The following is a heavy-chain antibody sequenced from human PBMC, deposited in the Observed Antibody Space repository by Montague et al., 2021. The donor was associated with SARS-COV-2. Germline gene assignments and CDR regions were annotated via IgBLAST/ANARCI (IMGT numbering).Heavy chain of an antibody. CDR1: GALLSSYSLY. Sequence: DSPGALLSSYSLYWHWIRQSPAIVLEWLASTYYRSKWYHDSAPSVSGRATVNPDTSRNQFSLHLDSVTPEDPALYFCARKMDSSLDVWGKGTMVIVSS. V-gene: IGHV6-1*01. D-gene: IGHD2-2*03. CDR2: TYYRSKWYH. J-gene: IGHJ3*01. CDR3: ARKMDSSLDV.